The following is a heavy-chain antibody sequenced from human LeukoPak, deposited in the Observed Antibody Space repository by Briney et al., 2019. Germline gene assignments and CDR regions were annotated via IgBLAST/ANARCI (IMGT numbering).Heavy chain of an antibody. Sequence: GGSLRLSCAGSGFSFSSSAMSWVRQTPGKGLEWVSSISGNGATTYYSDSVKGRFTISRDNSRNTLSLQMSSLRVEDTAVYYCAKERRRVDTEMVRSYYFENWGQGTLVTVSS. CDR3: AKERRRVDTEMVRSYYFEN. J-gene: IGHJ4*02. D-gene: IGHD5-18*01. CDR1: GFSFSSSA. V-gene: IGHV3-23*01. CDR2: ISGNGATT.